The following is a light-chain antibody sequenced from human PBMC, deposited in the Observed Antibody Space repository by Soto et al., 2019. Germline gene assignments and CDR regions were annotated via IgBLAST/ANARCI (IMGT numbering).Light chain of an antibody. CDR1: QSVLYSSNNKNY. CDR2: WAS. Sequence: DIVMTQSPDSLAVSLGERATINCKSSQSVLYSSNNKNYLAWYQQKPGQPPKLLIYWASTRVSGVPDRFSGSGSGTEFTLTISSLQAEDVAAYYCQQYYSSPLTFGGGTKVEIK. V-gene: IGKV4-1*01. J-gene: IGKJ4*01. CDR3: QQYYSSPLT.